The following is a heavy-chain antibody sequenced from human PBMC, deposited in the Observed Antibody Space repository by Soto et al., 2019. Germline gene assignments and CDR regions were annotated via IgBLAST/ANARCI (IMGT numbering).Heavy chain of an antibody. D-gene: IGHD2-2*01. V-gene: IGHV4-61*01. CDR1: AGSVSSGSYY. CDR2: IYYSGST. Sequence: PSETLSLTCTVSAGSVSSGSYYWTWLRHPPGKGLEWIGYIYYSGSTNYNPSLKSRVTISLDTSNNQFSLRLSSVTAADTAVYYCARTFCSTTSCQAHDMDVWGQGTTVTVSS. J-gene: IGHJ6*02. CDR3: ARTFCSTTSCQAHDMDV.